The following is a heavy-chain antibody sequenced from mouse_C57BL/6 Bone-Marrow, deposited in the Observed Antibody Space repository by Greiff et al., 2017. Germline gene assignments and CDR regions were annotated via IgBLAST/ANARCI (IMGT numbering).Heavy chain of an antibody. CDR2: INPGSGGT. Sequence: QVQLQQSGAELVRPGTSVKVSCKASGYAFTNYLIEWVKQRPGQGLEWIGVINPGSGGTNYNEKFQGKATLTADKSSSTAYMQLSSLTSEDSAVXFCATMVTDYWGQGTTLTVSS. D-gene: IGHD2-2*01. V-gene: IGHV1-54*01. J-gene: IGHJ2*01. CDR1: GYAFTNYL. CDR3: ATMVTDY.